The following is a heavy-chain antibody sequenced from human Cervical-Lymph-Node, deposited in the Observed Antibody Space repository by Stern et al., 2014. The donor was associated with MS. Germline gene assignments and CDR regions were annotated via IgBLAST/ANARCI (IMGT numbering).Heavy chain of an antibody. Sequence: QVQLVQSGAEVKKPGASVKVTCKTSGNTFTGYYIHWVRQAPGQGLEWMGWINPNSGATNYAQRFQGRVSLTSDTSNSLAYMELDRLTSGDTAVYYCARISLGSGIDYWGQGSLVTVSS. CDR3: ARISLGSGIDY. J-gene: IGHJ4*02. D-gene: IGHD1-26*01. CDR1: GNTFTGYY. V-gene: IGHV1-2*02. CDR2: INPNSGAT.